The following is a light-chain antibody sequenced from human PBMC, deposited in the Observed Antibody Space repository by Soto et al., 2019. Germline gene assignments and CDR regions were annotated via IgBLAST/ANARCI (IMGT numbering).Light chain of an antibody. CDR3: QQYGNSPIT. V-gene: IGKV3-20*01. Sequence: EIVLTQSPSTLSVYPGERATLSCRGSQSVTSNLAWYQQKPGQAPRLLISGASSRATGIPDRFSGSGSGTDFTLTVSRLEPEDFALYYCQQYGNSPITFGQGTRLEIK. CDR1: QSVTSN. CDR2: GAS. J-gene: IGKJ5*01.